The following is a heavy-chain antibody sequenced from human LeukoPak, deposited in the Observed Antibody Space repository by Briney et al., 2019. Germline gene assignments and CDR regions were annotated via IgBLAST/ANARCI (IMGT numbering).Heavy chain of an antibody. V-gene: IGHV1-24*01. CDR3: ATDLSPGIAAAGTGWFDP. Sequence: ASVKVSCKVSGYTLTELSMHWVRQAPGKGLEWMGGFDPEDGETIYAQKFQGRVTMTEDTSTDTAYMGLSSLRSEDTAVYYCATDLSPGIAAAGTGWFDPWGQGTLVTVSS. CDR1: GYTLTELS. J-gene: IGHJ5*02. CDR2: FDPEDGET. D-gene: IGHD6-13*01.